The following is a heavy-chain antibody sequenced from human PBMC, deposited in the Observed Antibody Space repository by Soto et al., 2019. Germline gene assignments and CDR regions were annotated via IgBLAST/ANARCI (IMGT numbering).Heavy chain of an antibody. CDR1: GYTFSSYA. CDR3: ARVGTWHYYDSSPDY. V-gene: IGHV1-3*01. CDR2: INAGNGNT. D-gene: IGHD3-22*01. J-gene: IGHJ4*02. Sequence: GGSVKVSCKASGYTFSSYAMHWVRQAPGKRLEWMGWINAGNGNTKYSQKFQGRVTITRDTSASTAYMELSSLRSEDTAVYYCARVGTWHYYDSSPDYWGQGTLVTV.